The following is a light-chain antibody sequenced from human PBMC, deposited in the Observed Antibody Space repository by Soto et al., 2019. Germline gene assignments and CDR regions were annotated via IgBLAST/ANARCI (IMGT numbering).Light chain of an antibody. CDR3: QERASWPLT. Sequence: EIVLTQSPATLSLSPGARATLSCRASQSISGYLAWYQHRPGRAPRLLIYAASNRATGIPARFSGRGSGTDVTLTISSLEPEDFAVYYCQERASWPLTFGGGTALE. CDR1: QSISGY. CDR2: AAS. J-gene: IGKJ4*01. V-gene: IGKV3-11*01.